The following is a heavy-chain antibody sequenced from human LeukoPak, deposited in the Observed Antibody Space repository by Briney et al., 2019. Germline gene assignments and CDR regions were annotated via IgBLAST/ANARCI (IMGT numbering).Heavy chain of an antibody. CDR1: GGSFSGYY. D-gene: IGHD3-10*01. CDR2: INHSGST. CDR3: ARGRIMVRGVMDV. J-gene: IGHJ6*04. Sequence: SETLSLTCAVYGGSFSGYYWSWIRQPPGKGLELIGEINHSGSTNYNPSLKSRVTISVDASKNQFSLKLSSVTAADTAVYYCARGRIMVRGVMDVWGKGTTVTVSS. V-gene: IGHV4-34*01.